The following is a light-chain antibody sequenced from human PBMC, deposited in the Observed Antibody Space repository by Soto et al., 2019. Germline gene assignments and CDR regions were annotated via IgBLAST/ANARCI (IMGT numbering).Light chain of an antibody. J-gene: IGKJ1*01. Sequence: IVMTQSPATLSVSPGERATLSCRASQSLGGSLAWYQQKPGQAPRLLIYGASTRATGIPARFSGSGSGTEFTLTISSLQSEDFAVYYCQQYNNWPRTFGQGTKVDI. CDR3: QQYNNWPRT. CDR2: GAS. CDR1: QSLGGS. V-gene: IGKV3-15*01.